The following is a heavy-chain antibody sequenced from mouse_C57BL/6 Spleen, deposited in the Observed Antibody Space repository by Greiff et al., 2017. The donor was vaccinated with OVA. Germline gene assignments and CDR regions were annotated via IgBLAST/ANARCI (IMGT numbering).Heavy chain of an antibody. CDR1: GYTFTSYW. D-gene: IGHD2-4*01. J-gene: IGHJ4*01. Sequence: QVQLQQPGAELVKPGASVKLSCKASGYTFTSYWMHWVKPRPGRGLEWIGRIAPNSGGTKYNEKFKSKATLTVDKPSSTAYIQLSIRSSEYSAVYYCAREDVMDYGYAMYYWGQGASVTVSS. CDR3: AREDVMDYGYAMYY. CDR2: IAPNSGGT. V-gene: IGHV1-72*01.